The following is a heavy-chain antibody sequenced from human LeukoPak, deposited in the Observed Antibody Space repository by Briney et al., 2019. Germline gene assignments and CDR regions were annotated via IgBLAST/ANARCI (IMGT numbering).Heavy chain of an antibody. CDR2: ISYDGSNK. D-gene: IGHD3-3*02. CDR3: ARGRKRHFWSGSQNSWFDP. CDR1: GFTFSSYA. V-gene: IGHV3-30*04. Sequence: GRSLRLSCAASGFTFSSYAMHWVRQAPGKGLEWVAVISYDGSNKFYTDSVKGRFTISRDNSKNTLYLQMNSLRAEDTAVFYCARGRKRHFWSGSQNSWFDPWGQGALVTVSS. J-gene: IGHJ5*02.